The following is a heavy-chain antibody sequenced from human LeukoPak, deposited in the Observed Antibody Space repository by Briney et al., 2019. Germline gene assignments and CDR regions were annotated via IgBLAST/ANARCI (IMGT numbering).Heavy chain of an antibody. J-gene: IGHJ4*02. CDR3: ARRGSGFSQNYFDY. Sequence: GGSLRLSCAASGFTFSSYWMHWFRQAPGKGLVWVSRINSDGSSTSYADSVKDRFTISRDNSKNTLYLQMGSLRAEDMAVYYCARRGSGFSQNYFDYWGQGTLVTVSS. CDR2: INSDGSST. D-gene: IGHD3-22*01. V-gene: IGHV3-74*01. CDR1: GFTFSSYW.